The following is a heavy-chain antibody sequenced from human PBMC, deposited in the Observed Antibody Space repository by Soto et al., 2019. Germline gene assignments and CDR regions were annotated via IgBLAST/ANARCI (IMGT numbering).Heavy chain of an antibody. V-gene: IGHV4-31*03. Sequence: SETLSLTCTVSGGSISSGGYYWSWIRQHPGKGLEWIGYIYYSGSTYYNPSLKSRVTISVDTSKNQFSLKLSSVTAADTAVYYCARAPSGGDYVPPYYFDYWGQGTLVTVSS. CDR2: IYYSGST. CDR3: ARAPSGGDYVPPYYFDY. D-gene: IGHD4-17*01. J-gene: IGHJ4*02. CDR1: GGSISSGGYY.